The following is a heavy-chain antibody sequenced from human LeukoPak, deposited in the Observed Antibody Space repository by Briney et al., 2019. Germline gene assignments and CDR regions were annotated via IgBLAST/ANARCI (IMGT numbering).Heavy chain of an antibody. CDR3: AREVVVITPDAFDI. V-gene: IGHV4-4*07. CDR2: IYTSGST. Sequence: SETLSLTCTVCGGSIISYYWSWIRQPAGKGLEWIGRIYTSGSTNYNPSLKSRVTMSVDTSKNQFSLKLSSVTAADTAVYYCAREVVVITPDAFDIWGQGTMVTVSS. J-gene: IGHJ3*02. CDR1: GGSIISYY. D-gene: IGHD3-22*01.